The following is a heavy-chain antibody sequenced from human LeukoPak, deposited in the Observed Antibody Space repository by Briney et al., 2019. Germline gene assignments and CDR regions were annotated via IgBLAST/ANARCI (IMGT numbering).Heavy chain of an antibody. CDR1: GGSISSSSYY. V-gene: IGHV4-39*07. J-gene: IGHJ4*02. CDR3: ARVPYYYGSGSYPDF. CDR2: IYYSGST. D-gene: IGHD3-10*01. Sequence: SETLSLTCTVSGGSISSSSYYWGWIRQPPGKGLEWIGSIYYSGSTYYNPSLKSRVTISVDTSKNQFSLKLSSVTAADTAVYYCARVPYYYGSGSYPDFWGQGTLVTVSS.